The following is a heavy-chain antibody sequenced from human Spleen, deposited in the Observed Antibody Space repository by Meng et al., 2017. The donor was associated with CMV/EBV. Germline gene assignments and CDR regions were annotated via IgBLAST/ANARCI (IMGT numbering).Heavy chain of an antibody. V-gene: IGHV3-48*04. CDR3: ARPYCSSTSCQDYGMDV. Sequence: GESLKISCAASGFTFSSDSMNWVRQAPGKGLEWVSYISSSSSTIYYADSVKGRFTISRDNAKNSLYLQMNSLRAEDTAVYYCARPYCSSTSCQDYGMDVWGQGTTVTVSS. CDR1: GFTFSSDS. J-gene: IGHJ6*02. CDR2: ISSSSSTI. D-gene: IGHD2-2*01.